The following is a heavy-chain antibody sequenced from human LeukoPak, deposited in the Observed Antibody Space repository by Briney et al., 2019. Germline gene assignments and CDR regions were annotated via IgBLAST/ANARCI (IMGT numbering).Heavy chain of an antibody. V-gene: IGHV1-2*02. D-gene: IGHD2-15*01. CDR3: ARGGAINCSGGSCYYYYFDY. CDR1: GYTFTGYY. J-gene: IGHJ4*02. CDR2: INPNSGGT. Sequence: GASVKVSCKASGYTFTGYYMHWVRQAPGQGLEWMGWINPNSGGTNYAQKFQGRVTMTRDTSISTAYMELSRLRSDDTAVYYCARGGAINCSGGSCYYYYFDYWGQGTLVTVSS.